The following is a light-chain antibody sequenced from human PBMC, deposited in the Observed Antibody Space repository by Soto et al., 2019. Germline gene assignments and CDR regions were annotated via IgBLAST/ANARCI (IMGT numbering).Light chain of an antibody. V-gene: IGKV1-39*01. Sequence: DIQRTRSPSSLSASVGYRVTITCLASEDIRTYLNWYQQKAGEVPQLLIYTTTTLQSGVPSRFSGSGSGTDFLLTISSLQPEDFATYYCQQANTFPLNCGQGTRREIK. CDR2: TTT. J-gene: IGKJ5*01. CDR3: QQANTFPLN. CDR1: EDIRTY.